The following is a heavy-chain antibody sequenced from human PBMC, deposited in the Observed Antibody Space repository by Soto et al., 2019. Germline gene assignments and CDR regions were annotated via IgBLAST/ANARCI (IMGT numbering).Heavy chain of an antibody. CDR2: IWYDGSNK. Sequence: QVQLLESGGGVVQPGRSLRLSCAASGFTFSSYGMHWVRQAPGKGLEWVAVIWYDGSNKYYADSVKGRFTISRDNSKNTLYLQMNSLRAEDTAVYYCARERRIWGSYRYFDYWGQGTLVTVSS. J-gene: IGHJ4*02. V-gene: IGHV3-33*01. CDR1: GFTFSSYG. CDR3: ARERRIWGSYRYFDY. D-gene: IGHD3-16*02.